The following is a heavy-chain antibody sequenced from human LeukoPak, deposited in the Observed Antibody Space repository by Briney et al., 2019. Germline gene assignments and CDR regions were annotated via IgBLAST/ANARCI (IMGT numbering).Heavy chain of an antibody. Sequence: PGGSLRLSCAASGFTFSSYGMHWVRQARGKGLEWVAFIRYDGSNKYYADSVKGRFTISRDNSKNTLYLQMNSLRAEDTAVYYCAKGTSSGWYFDYWGQGTLVTVSS. V-gene: IGHV3-30*02. CDR3: AKGTSSGWYFDY. J-gene: IGHJ4*02. D-gene: IGHD6-19*01. CDR2: IRYDGSNK. CDR1: GFTFSSYG.